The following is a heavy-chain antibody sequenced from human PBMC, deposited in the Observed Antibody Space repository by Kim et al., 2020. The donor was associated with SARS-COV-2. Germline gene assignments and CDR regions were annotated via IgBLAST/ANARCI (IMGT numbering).Heavy chain of an antibody. Sequence: SETLSLTCTVSGGSISSSSYYWGWIRQPPGKGLEWIGSIYYSGSTYYNPSLKSRVTISVDTSKNQFSLKLSSVTAADTAVYYCARGYRDYYDSSGYYSPFDYWGQGTLVTVSS. D-gene: IGHD3-22*01. V-gene: IGHV4-39*07. CDR1: GGSISSSSYY. CDR2: IYYSGST. CDR3: ARGYRDYYDSSGYYSPFDY. J-gene: IGHJ4*02.